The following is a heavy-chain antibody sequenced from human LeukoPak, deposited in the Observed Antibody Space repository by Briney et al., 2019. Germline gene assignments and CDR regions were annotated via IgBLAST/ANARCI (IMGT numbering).Heavy chain of an antibody. Sequence: ASVKVSCKVSGYTLTELSMHWVRQAPGKGLEWMGGFYPEDGETIYAQKFQGRVTMTEDTSTDTAYMELSSLRSEDTAVYYCATVGGGDLSTLYYFDYWGQGTLVTVSS. J-gene: IGHJ4*02. CDR3: ATVGGGDLSTLYYFDY. CDR1: GYTLTELS. CDR2: FYPEDGET. D-gene: IGHD2-21*02. V-gene: IGHV1-24*01.